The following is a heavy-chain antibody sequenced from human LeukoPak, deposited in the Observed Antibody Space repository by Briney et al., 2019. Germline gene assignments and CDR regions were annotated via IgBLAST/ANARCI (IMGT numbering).Heavy chain of an antibody. J-gene: IGHJ5*02. CDR1: GGSISSGGYS. CDR2: IYHSGST. Sequence: SETLSLTCAVSGGSISSGGYSWSWIRQPPGKGLEWIGYIYHSGSTYYNPSLKSRVTISVDRSKNQFSLKLSSVTAADTAVYCCARVRPDIVVVPTSRHWFDPWGQGTLVTVSS. V-gene: IGHV4-30-2*01. D-gene: IGHD2-2*01. CDR3: ARVRPDIVVVPTSRHWFDP.